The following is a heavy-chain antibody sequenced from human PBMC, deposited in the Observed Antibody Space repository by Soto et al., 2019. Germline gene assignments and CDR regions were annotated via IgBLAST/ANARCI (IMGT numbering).Heavy chain of an antibody. CDR3: AHFSHGSNTYFDL. V-gene: IGHV4-30-4*01. D-gene: IGHD2-2*01. CDR2: IYFSGST. J-gene: IGHJ4*02. CDR1: GGSISSGNFY. Sequence: PSETLSLTCTVSGGSISSGNFYWSWIRQPPEKGLEWIGYIYFSGSTSYSPSLKSRLTISLNTSNNQFSLKLTSVTAADTAVYYFAHFSHGSNTYFDLCGQGALVTVSS.